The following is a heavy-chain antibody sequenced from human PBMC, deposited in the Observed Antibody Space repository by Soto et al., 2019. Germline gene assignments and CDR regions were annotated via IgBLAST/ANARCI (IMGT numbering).Heavy chain of an antibody. CDR3: ARVYYDSSGYYYVEGAYYYYGMDV. J-gene: IGHJ6*02. Sequence: ASVKVSCKASGYTFTTYGTSWVRQAPGQGLEWMGWISAYNGNTNYAQKFQGRVTMTTDTSTNTAYMELRSLRSDDTAVYYCARVYYDSSGYYYVEGAYYYYGMDVWGQGTTVTVSS. D-gene: IGHD3-22*01. V-gene: IGHV1-18*04. CDR1: GYTFTTYG. CDR2: ISAYNGNT.